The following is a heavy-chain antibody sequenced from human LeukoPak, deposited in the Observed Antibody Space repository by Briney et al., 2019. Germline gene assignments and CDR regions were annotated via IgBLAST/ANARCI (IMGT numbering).Heavy chain of an antibody. CDR2: INHSGST. CDR1: GGSFSGYY. V-gene: IGHV4-34*01. CDR3: AREGEYYGSGSYCDY. Sequence: SSETLSLTCAVYGGSFSGYYWSWIRQPPGKGLEWIGEINHSGSTNYNPSLKSRVTISVDTSKNQFSLRLTSVTAADTAVYYCAREGEYYGSGSYCDYWGQGTVVTVSS. D-gene: IGHD3-10*01. J-gene: IGHJ4*02.